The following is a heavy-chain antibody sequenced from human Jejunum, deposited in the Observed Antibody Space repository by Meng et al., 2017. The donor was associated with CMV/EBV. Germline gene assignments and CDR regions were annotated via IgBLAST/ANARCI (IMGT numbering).Heavy chain of an antibody. J-gene: IGHJ4*02. CDR1: GYTFTSYA. Sequence: QVQLVQPGFELKQPGASVKVSCRPSGYTFTSYAINWVRQAPGQGPDWMGWIDPNTGNPTYDQGFTGRFVFSLDTSVSTAYLQINSLRADDTAVYYCARDSPLDGYSLLDYWGQGTLVTVSS. CDR3: ARDSPLDGYSLLDY. D-gene: IGHD5-24*01. CDR2: IDPNTGNP. V-gene: IGHV7-4-1*02.